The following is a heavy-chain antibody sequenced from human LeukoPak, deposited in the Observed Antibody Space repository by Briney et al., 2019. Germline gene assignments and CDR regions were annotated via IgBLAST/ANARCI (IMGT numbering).Heavy chain of an antibody. CDR3: ARDQSSSGYYYVGVDY. J-gene: IGHJ4*02. V-gene: IGHV3-33*08. Sequence: PGGSLRLSCAASGFTFSSYAMHWVRQAPGKGLGWVAVIWYDGSNKYYADSVKGRFTISRDNSKNTLYLQMNSLRAEDTAVYYCARDQSSSGYYYVGVDYWGQGTLVTVSS. CDR2: IWYDGSNK. D-gene: IGHD3-22*01. CDR1: GFTFSSYA.